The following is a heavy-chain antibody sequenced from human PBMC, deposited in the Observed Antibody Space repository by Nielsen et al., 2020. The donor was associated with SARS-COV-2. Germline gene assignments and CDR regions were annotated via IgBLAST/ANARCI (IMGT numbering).Heavy chain of an antibody. CDR1: GFSFTYHP. J-gene: IGHJ4*01. D-gene: IGHD5-18*01. V-gene: IGHV3-21*01. Sequence: GESLKISCAASGFSFTYHPLNWIRQAPGQGLEWVSSISSDSTYISYADSVQGRFAISRDNAKNSLYLQMNNLRAGDTAVYYCTAARGYSHYWGHGTLVAVSS. CDR3: TAARGYSHY. CDR2: ISSDSTYI.